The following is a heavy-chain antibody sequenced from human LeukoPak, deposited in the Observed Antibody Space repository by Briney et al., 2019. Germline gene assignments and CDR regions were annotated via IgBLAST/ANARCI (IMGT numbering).Heavy chain of an antibody. V-gene: IGHV1-69*06. CDR1: GGTFSSYA. J-gene: IGHJ6*03. D-gene: IGHD3-16*01. CDR2: IIPIFGTA. CDR3: ARAPIWGGMVTYYYMDV. Sequence: GASVKVSCKASGGTFSSYAISWVRQAPGQGLEWMGGIIPIFGTANYAQKFQGRVTITADKSTSTAYMELSSLRSEDTAVYYCARAPIWGGMVTYYYMDVWGKGTTVTISS.